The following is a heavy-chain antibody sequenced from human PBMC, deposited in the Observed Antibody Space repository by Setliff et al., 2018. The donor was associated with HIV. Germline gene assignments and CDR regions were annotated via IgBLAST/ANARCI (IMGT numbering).Heavy chain of an antibody. D-gene: IGHD5-18*01. CDR1: GFTFSSYA. J-gene: IGHJ4*02. CDR3: AKSEGTGWIQLCPFDC. V-gene: IGHV3-23*01. Sequence: GSLRLSCAASGFTFSSYAMSWVRQAAGKGLEWVSAIRGSGGSTYYADSVKGRFTISRDNSKNTLYLQMNTLRAEDTAVYYCAKSEGTGWIQLCPFDCWGQGTLVTVSS. CDR2: IRGSGGST.